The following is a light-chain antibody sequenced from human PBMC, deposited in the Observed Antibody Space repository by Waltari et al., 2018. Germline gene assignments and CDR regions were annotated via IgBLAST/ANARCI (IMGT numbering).Light chain of an antibody. J-gene: IGKJ2*01. CDR1: QSIARN. V-gene: IGKV3-15*01. CDR2: GAS. CDR3: QQYNSWRT. Sequence: EIVMTQSPPTLSVSPGERSTLSCRASQSIARNLAWYRQTPGQAPRLLMYGASTRATGLPARFSGSGSGTDFTLPISRLQSEDSAVYYCQQYNSWRTFGQGTKLEIK.